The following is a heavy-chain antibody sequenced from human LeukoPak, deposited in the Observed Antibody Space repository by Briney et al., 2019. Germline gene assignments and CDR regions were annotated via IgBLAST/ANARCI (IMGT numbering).Heavy chain of an antibody. J-gene: IGHJ6*02. CDR2: ISCNSGSI. CDR3: AKDLIRDYSYGYGLGMDV. CDR1: GFTFNDYA. V-gene: IGHV3-9*01. D-gene: IGHD5-18*01. Sequence: GGSLRLSCAASGFTFNDYAMHWVRQAPGKGLEWVSGISCNSGSIGYADSVKGRFTISRDNAKNSLYLQMNSLRAEDTALYYCAKDLIRDYSYGYGLGMDVWGQGTRSPSP.